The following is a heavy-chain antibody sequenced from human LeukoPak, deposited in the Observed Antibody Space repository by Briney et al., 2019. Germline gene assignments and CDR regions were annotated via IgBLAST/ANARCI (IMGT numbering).Heavy chain of an antibody. J-gene: IGHJ5*02. CDR1: GFTLSRYW. CDR3: TRDYGA. V-gene: IGHV3-74*03. Sequence: GGSLRLSCAAYGFTLSRYWMHWVRQAPGKGLVWVARVNSDGFSTTYADSVKGRFTISRDNTKNTLYLQMKRLRVEDTAVYYCTRDYGAWGQGTLVTVSS. CDR2: VNSDGFST. D-gene: IGHD4/OR15-4a*01.